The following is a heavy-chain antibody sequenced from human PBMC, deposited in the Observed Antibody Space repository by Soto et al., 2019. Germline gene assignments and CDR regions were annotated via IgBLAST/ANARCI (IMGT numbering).Heavy chain of an antibody. CDR1: GGSISSGGYS. CDR3: ARGLGRSPTRGP. CDR2: IYHSGST. V-gene: IGHV4-30-2*01. J-gene: IGHJ5*02. Sequence: SETLSLTCGVSGGSISSGGYSWSWIRQPPGKGLEWIGYIYHSGSTYYNPSLKSRVTISVDRSKNQFSLKLSSVTAADTAVYYRARGLGRSPTRGPWGQGTLVTVYS.